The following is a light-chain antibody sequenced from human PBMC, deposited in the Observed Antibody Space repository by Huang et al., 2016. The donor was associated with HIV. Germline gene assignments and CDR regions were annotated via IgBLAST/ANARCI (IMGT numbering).Light chain of an antibody. CDR1: QSVSNSY. J-gene: IGKJ2*01. CDR2: GAS. V-gene: IGKV3-20*01. Sequence: EIVLTQSPGTPSLSPGERATRSCRASQSVSNSYLAWYQQKPGQAPRLLIYGASGRATGIQAMFSGSGSGTDFTLTISRLGPEDFAVYYCQKYGTSPRTFGQGTKLGI. CDR3: QKYGTSPRT.